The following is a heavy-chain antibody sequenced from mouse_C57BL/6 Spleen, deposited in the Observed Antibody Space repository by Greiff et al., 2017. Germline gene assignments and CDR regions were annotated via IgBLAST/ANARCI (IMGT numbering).Heavy chain of an antibody. CDR3: ARPYYYGSSYGGDYAMDY. Sequence: EVQVVESGGGLVKPGGSLKLSCAASGFTFSDYGMHWVRQAPEKGLEWVAYISSGSSTIYYADTVKGRFTISRDNAKNTLFLQMTSLRSEDTAMYYCARPYYYGSSYGGDYAMDYWGQGTSVTVSS. J-gene: IGHJ4*01. CDR2: ISSGSSTI. CDR1: GFTFSDYG. D-gene: IGHD1-1*01. V-gene: IGHV5-17*01.